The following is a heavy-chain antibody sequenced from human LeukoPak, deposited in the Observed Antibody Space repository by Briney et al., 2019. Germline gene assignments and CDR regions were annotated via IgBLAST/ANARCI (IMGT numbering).Heavy chain of an antibody. Sequence: SETLSLTCTVSGGSISSGDYYWSWIRQPPGKGLEWIGYIYYSGSTYYNPSLKSRVTISVDTSKNQFSLKLSSVTAADTAVYYCARSFRYYSNYPFDYWGQGTLVTVSS. J-gene: IGHJ4*02. CDR2: IYYSGST. V-gene: IGHV4-30-4*01. CDR3: ARSFRYYSNYPFDY. CDR1: GGSISSGDYY. D-gene: IGHD4-11*01.